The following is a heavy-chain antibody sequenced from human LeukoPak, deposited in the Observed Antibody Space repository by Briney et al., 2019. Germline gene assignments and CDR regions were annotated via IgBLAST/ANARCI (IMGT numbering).Heavy chain of an antibody. CDR3: AKQVGSGWYYFDY. CDR1: GFTFSSYA. CDR2: ISSSGGST. J-gene: IGHJ4*02. V-gene: IGHV3-23*01. Sequence: GGSLRLSCAASGFTFSSYAMSWVRQAPGKGLEWVSAISSSGGSTYYADSVKGRFTISRDNSKNTLYLQMNSLRAEDTAVYYCAKQVGSGWYYFDYWGQGTLVTVSS. D-gene: IGHD6-19*01.